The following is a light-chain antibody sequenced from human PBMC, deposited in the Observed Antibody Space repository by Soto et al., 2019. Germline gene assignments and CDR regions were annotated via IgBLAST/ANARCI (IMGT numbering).Light chain of an antibody. J-gene: IGKJ3*01. CDR3: QQYGRSATFT. V-gene: IGKV3-11*01. Sequence: EVVLTQSPATLSLSPGERATLSCRASQSVSSYLAWYQQKPGQAPRLLIYDASNRATGIPARFSGSGSGTDFTLTISRLEPEDFAVYYCQQYGRSATFTFGPGTKVDIK. CDR1: QSVSSY. CDR2: DAS.